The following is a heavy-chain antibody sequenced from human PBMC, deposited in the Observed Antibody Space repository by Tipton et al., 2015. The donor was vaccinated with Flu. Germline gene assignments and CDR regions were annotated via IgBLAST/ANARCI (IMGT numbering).Heavy chain of an antibody. CDR1: GDSMNTDDFS. D-gene: IGHD3-16*01. CDR3: SRGLATFGPSTPFDH. CDR2: IYYNGNT. V-gene: IGHV4-30-2*01. Sequence: LRLSCSVSGDSMNTDDFSWSWIRQPPGKALEWIGYIYYNGNTFYNPSFRSRVSMSIDRSKTEFSPKLKSVTAADTAVYFCSRGLATFGPSTPFDHWGQGALVTVSS. J-gene: IGHJ4*02.